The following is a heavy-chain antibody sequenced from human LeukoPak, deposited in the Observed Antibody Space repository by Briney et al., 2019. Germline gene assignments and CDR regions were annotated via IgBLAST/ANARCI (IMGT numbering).Heavy chain of an antibody. J-gene: IGHJ4*02. CDR3: ARGSNYCSSISCHMND. Sequence: PSETLSLTCTVSGGSISSSSYYWGWIRQPPGKGLEWIGSIYYSGSTYYNPSLKSRVTISVDTSKNQFSLKLSSVTAADTAVYYCARGSNYCSSISCHMNDWGQGTLVTVSS. CDR2: IYYSGST. V-gene: IGHV4-39*01. CDR1: GGSISSSSYY. D-gene: IGHD2-2*02.